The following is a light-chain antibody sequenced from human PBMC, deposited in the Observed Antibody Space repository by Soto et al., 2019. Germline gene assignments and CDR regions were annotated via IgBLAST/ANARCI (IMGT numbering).Light chain of an antibody. CDR2: GTS. Sequence: DIQLTQSPSFLSASVGDRVTISCRASQGISDYLAWYQQKPGKAPKLLIYGTSTLQSVVPSRFKGNASETEFKLSSNRRQPQDFATYFCQQFNAYPLTFGGGTKLEIK. CDR3: QQFNAYPLT. J-gene: IGKJ4*01. CDR1: QGISDY. V-gene: IGKV1-9*01.